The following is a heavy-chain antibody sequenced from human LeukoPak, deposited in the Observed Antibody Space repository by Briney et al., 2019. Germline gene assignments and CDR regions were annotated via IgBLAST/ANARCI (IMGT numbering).Heavy chain of an antibody. CDR2: IYYSGST. J-gene: IGHJ6*02. Sequence: PETLSLTCTVSGGSLSSYYWSWIRQPPGKGLEWIGYIYYSGSTNYNPSLKSRVTISVDTSKNQFSLKLNSVTAADTAVYYCASTPYYDSSGYPDVWGQGTTVTVSS. V-gene: IGHV4-59*12. CDR3: ASTPYYDSSGYPDV. D-gene: IGHD3-22*01. CDR1: GGSLSSYY.